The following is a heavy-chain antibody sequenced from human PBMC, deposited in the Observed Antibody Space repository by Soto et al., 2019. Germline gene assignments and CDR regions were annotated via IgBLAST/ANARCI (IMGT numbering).Heavy chain of an antibody. CDR2: IYHSGST. CDR1: DDSVSSDGYS. J-gene: IGHJ3*02. D-gene: IGHD3-9*01. V-gene: IGHV4-30-2*01. CDR3: ARDTGYFDWPDAFDI. Sequence: PWENASLTCAVSDDSVSSDGYSWSWIRQPPGKGLERIGYIYHSGSTFYTLSLKRRVIISVDGSKNQFSLKLSSVTAANTAVYYCARDTGYFDWPDAFDIWGQGTMVT.